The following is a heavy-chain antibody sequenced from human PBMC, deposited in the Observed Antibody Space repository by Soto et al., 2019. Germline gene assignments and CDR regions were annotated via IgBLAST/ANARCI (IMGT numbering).Heavy chain of an antibody. D-gene: IGHD3-22*01. Sequence: PGGSLRLSCAASGFTFSSYAMTWVRQAPGKGLEWVSVISGSGASTHHANSVKGRFTISRDQSNNTLYLQMNNLRAEDTAVYYCAKGSRDSSGYYRDWGQGTLVTVSS. CDR2: ISGSGAST. CDR1: GFTFSSYA. V-gene: IGHV3-23*01. J-gene: IGHJ4*02. CDR3: AKGSRDSSGYYRD.